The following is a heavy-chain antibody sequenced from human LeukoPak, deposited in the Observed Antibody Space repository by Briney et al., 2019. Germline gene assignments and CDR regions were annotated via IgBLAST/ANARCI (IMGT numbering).Heavy chain of an antibody. J-gene: IGHJ4*02. Sequence: GGSLRLSCTASGFTFSSYAMHWVRQAPGKGLEWVAVISYDGSNKYYADSVKGRFTISRDNSKNTLYLQMNSLRAEDTAVYYCAREGRRGPKRTIFDYWGQGTLVTVSS. V-gene: IGHV3-30*04. CDR1: GFTFSSYA. CDR3: AREGRRGPKRTIFDY. CDR2: ISYDGSNK.